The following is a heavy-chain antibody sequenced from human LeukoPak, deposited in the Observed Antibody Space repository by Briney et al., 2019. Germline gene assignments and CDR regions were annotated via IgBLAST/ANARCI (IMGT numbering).Heavy chain of an antibody. V-gene: IGHV3-69-1*01. D-gene: IGHD5-18*01. CDR2: ISPTSHT. CDR1: GFTFSDSS. Sequence: PGGSLRLSCAASGFTFSDSSMNWVRQGPGKGLEWLSYISPTSHTLYADSVKGRFTISRDNAKNSLYLQMNSLKDEDTAVYYCARLTRGYSYRVRAFDIWGQGTMVTVSS. CDR3: ARLTRGYSYRVRAFDI. J-gene: IGHJ3*02.